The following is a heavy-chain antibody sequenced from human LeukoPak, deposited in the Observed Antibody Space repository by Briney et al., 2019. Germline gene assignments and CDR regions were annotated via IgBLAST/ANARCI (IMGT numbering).Heavy chain of an antibody. D-gene: IGHD1-1*01. J-gene: IGHJ6*02. Sequence: PGGSLRLSCAASGFTFSSYAVSWVRQAPGKGLEWVSAISGSGGSTYYADSVKGRFTISRDNSKNTLYLQMNSLRAEDTAVYYGAKWHERSRGIGYYYYGMDVWGQGTTVTVSS. CDR3: AKWHERSRGIGYYYYGMDV. V-gene: IGHV3-23*01. CDR1: GFTFSSYA. CDR2: ISGSGGST.